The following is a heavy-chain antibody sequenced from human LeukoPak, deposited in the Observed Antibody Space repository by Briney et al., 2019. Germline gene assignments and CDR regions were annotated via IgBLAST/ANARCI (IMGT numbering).Heavy chain of an antibody. CDR2: INHSGST. J-gene: IGHJ6*01. D-gene: IGHD3-10*01. CDR1: GGSFSGYY. Sequence: SETLSLTCAVYGGSFSGYYWSWIRQPPGKGLEWVGEINHSGSTNYNPSLKSRVTISVDTSKNQFSLKLSSVTAADTAVYYCARRYGAGSYYYYYGMDVWGKGTTVTVSS. CDR3: ARRYGAGSYYYYYGMDV. V-gene: IGHV4-34*01.